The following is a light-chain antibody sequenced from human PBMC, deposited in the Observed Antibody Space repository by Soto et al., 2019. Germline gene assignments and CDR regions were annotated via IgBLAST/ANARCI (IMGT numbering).Light chain of an antibody. CDR1: SSDVGGYDY. J-gene: IGLJ1*01. CDR3: SSYTSSSTYV. V-gene: IGLV2-11*01. CDR2: DVS. Sequence: QSALTQPRSVSGSPGQSVTISCTGTSSDVGGYDYVSWYQQHPGRAPKVMIYDVSKRPSGVPNRFSGSKSGNTASLTISGLQTEDEADYYCSSYTSSSTYVFGTGTKLTVL.